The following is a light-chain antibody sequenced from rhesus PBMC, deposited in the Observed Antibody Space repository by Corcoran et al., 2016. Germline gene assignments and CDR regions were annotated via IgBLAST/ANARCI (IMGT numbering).Light chain of an antibody. Sequence: DIQLTQSPSSLSASVGDTVTITCWASETVNNYLNWYQQKPGKAPKLLIFEASTLQGGVPPRFSGSGSGTDYTLIISSLQSEDVATYYCQHNYGTPFTFGPGTKLDIK. CDR1: ETVNNY. CDR2: EAS. CDR3: QHNYGTPFT. V-gene: IGKV1-74*01. J-gene: IGKJ3*01.